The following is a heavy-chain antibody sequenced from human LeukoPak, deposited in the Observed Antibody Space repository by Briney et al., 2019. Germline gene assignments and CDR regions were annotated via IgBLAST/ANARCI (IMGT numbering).Heavy chain of an antibody. Sequence: EASVKVSCKAPGYTFTSYGISWVRQAPGQGLEWMGWISAYNGNTNYAQKLQGRVTMTTDTSSSTAYMELRSLRSDGTAVYYCARASGSYDNWFDPWGQGTLVTVSS. CDR3: ARASGSYDNWFDP. CDR1: GYTFTSYG. CDR2: ISAYNGNT. V-gene: IGHV1-18*01. J-gene: IGHJ5*02. D-gene: IGHD1-26*01.